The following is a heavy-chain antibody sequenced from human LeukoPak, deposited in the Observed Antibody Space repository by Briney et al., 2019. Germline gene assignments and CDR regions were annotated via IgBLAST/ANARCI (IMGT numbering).Heavy chain of an antibody. CDR3: ARVRADSSGWSPDFDY. CDR2: INHSGGT. D-gene: IGHD6-19*01. Sequence: PSETLSLTCADSGGSLSDSYWSWSRQSPGKGLEWIGEINHSGGTNYNPSLKRRVTISVDPSKSHFSLRVTSVTAADTAVYYCARVRADSSGWSPDFDYWGQGTLVTVSS. V-gene: IGHV4-34*01. J-gene: IGHJ4*02. CDR1: GGSLSDSY.